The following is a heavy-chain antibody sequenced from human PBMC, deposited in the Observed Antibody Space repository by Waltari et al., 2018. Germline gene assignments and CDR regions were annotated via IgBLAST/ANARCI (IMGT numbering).Heavy chain of an antibody. CDR3: ARDRRQGNPGGLDI. CDR1: GFTFSGYT. CDR2: ITRSSTYT. D-gene: IGHD3-16*01. Sequence: EQLVESGGGLVKPGGSLRLSCVASGFTFSGYTMDWVRQAPGKGLEWVSSITRSSTYTFDADSLRGRFIISRDNARNSLYLHMNNLRADDTAVYYCARDRRQGNPGGLDIWGRGTLVSVSS. V-gene: IGHV3-21*02. J-gene: IGHJ3*02.